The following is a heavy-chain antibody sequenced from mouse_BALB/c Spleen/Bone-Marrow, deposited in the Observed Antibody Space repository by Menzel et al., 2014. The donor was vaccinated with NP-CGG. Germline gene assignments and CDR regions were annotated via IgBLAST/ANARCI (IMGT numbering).Heavy chain of an antibody. Sequence: EVQRVESGGGLAKPGGSLQLSCAASGFTFSTYAMSWVRQTPEKRLEWVVTISSSSYTYYPDSVKGRFTISRDNAKNTLYLQMSSLRSEDTAMFYCSRLRMITTYFDVWGAGTTVTVSS. CDR2: ISSSSYT. V-gene: IGHV5-9-3*01. J-gene: IGHJ1*01. CDR1: GFTFSTYA. D-gene: IGHD2-4*01. CDR3: SRLRMITTYFDV.